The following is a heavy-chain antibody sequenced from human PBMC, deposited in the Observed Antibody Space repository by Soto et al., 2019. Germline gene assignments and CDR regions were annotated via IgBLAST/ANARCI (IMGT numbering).Heavy chain of an antibody. D-gene: IGHD3-3*01. Sequence: GGSLRLSCTASGFTFGDYAMSWFRQAPGKGLEWVGFIRSKAYGGTTEYAASVKGRVTISRDDSKSIAYLQMNSLKTEDTAVYYCTREEHYDFWSGTGGPDAFDIWGQGTMVTVSS. CDR2: IRSKAYGGTT. J-gene: IGHJ3*02. V-gene: IGHV3-49*03. CDR1: GFTFGDYA. CDR3: TREEHYDFWSGTGGPDAFDI.